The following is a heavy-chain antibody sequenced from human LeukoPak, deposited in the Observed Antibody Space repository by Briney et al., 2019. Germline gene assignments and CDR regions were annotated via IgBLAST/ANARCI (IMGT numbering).Heavy chain of an antibody. Sequence: PGGSLRLSCAASGFTFYDHGMSWVRQAPGKGLEWVSGINWNGGSTGYADSVKGRFTISRDNAKNTLYLQMNSLRAEDTAVYYCARVGVVVYAFDIWGQGTMVTVSS. CDR2: INWNGGST. CDR3: ARVGVVVYAFDI. J-gene: IGHJ3*02. V-gene: IGHV3-20*04. CDR1: GFTFYDHG. D-gene: IGHD2-15*01.